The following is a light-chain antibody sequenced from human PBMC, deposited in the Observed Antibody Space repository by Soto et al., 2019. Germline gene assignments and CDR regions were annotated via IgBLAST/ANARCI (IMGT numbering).Light chain of an antibody. J-gene: IGKJ1*01. CDR2: DAS. CDR3: QHYGRSPPSWT. V-gene: IGKV3-20*01. CDR1: QSVSSSS. Sequence: EIVLTQSPGTLSLSPGERATLSCRASQSVSSSSLAWYQQKPGQPPRLLIFDASNRATGIPDRFSGSGSGTDFTLTISSLEPEDFAVYYCQHYGRSPPSWTFGQGTKVEIQ.